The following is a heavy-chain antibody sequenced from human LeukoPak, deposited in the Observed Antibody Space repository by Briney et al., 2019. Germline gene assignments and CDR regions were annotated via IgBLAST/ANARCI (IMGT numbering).Heavy chain of an antibody. CDR2: ISGGGGST. D-gene: IGHD3-10*02. CDR3: ATYVRGDFDY. Sequence: GGSLRLSCATSGFTFSSYAMSWVRQAPGKGLEWVSTISGGGGSTWYADSVKGRFTISRDNSKNTLYLQLSSLRADDTAVYYCATYVRGDFDYWGQGTLVTVSS. J-gene: IGHJ4*02. CDR1: GFTFSSYA. V-gene: IGHV3-23*01.